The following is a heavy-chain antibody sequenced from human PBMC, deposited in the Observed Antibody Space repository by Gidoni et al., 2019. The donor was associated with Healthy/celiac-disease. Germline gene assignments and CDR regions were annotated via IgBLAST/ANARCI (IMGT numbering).Heavy chain of an antibody. CDR2: INAGNGNT. Sequence: QVQLVQSGAEVKKPGASVKVSCKASGYTFTSYAMHWVRQAPGQRLEWMGWINAGNGNTKYSQKFQGRVTITRDTSASTAYMELSSLRSEDTAVYYCARWGWGNDPYYYYGMDVWGQGTTVTVSS. V-gene: IGHV1-3*01. D-gene: IGHD3-16*01. CDR3: ARWGWGNDPYYYYGMDV. J-gene: IGHJ6*02. CDR1: GYTFTSYA.